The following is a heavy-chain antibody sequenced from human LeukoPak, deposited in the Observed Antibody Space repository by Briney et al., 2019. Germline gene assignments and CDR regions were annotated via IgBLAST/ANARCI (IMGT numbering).Heavy chain of an antibody. Sequence: SETLSLTCIVSGGSITSDYWSWIRQPPGKGLEWIGYIENSGRTEYNPALISRITISVDTSKIQFSLMLSPVTAADTAVYYCARGRYGGYFDCWGQGTLVTVSS. CDR2: IENSGRT. J-gene: IGHJ4*02. V-gene: IGHV4-59*01. D-gene: IGHD4-23*01. CDR1: GGSITSDY. CDR3: ARGRYGGYFDC.